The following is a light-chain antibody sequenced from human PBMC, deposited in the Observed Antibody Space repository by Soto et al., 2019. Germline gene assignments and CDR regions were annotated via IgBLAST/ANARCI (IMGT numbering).Light chain of an antibody. J-gene: IGKJ1*01. CDR3: QQYSDSSRS. Sequence: DIQMTQSPSTLSASIGDRIIISCRASQNIDTWLAWYQQRPGEAPKLLIYTASNLENGVPSRFSGSGSGTAFTLTISSLQPEDFATYYCQQYSDSSRSFGQGTQVE. CDR2: TAS. CDR1: QNIDTW. V-gene: IGKV1-5*03.